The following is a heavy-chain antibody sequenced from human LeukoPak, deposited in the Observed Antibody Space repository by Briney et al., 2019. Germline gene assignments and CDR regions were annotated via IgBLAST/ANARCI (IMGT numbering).Heavy chain of an antibody. CDR3: AKGRSDYGDDAFDI. Sequence: PGGSLRLSCAASGFTFDDYAMHWVRQAPGEGLEWVSGISWNSGSIGYADSVKGRFTISRDNSKSTLYLQMNSLRAEDTAVYYCAKGRSDYGDDAFDIWGQGTMVTVSS. CDR2: ISWNSGSI. D-gene: IGHD4-17*01. CDR1: GFTFDDYA. J-gene: IGHJ3*02. V-gene: IGHV3-9*01.